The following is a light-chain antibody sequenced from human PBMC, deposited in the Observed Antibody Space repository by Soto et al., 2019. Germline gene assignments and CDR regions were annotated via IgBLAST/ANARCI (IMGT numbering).Light chain of an antibody. Sequence: QSVLAQPASVSGSPGQSITISCTGTSSDVGGYNYVSWYQQHPGKAPKLMIYEVSNRPSGVSNRFSGSKSGNTASLTISGLQAYDEADYYCSSYTSSFYVVGTGTKVTVL. CDR3: SSYTSSFYV. J-gene: IGLJ1*01. V-gene: IGLV2-14*01. CDR1: SSDVGGYNY. CDR2: EVS.